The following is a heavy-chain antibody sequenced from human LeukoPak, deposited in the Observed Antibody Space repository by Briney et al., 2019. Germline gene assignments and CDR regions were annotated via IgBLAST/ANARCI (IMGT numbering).Heavy chain of an antibody. V-gene: IGHV5-10-1*01. CDR1: GYSFTSYW. Sequence: GESLKISCKGSGYSFTSYWISWVRQMPGKGLEWMGRIDPSDSYTNYSPSFQGHVTISADKSISTAYLQWSSLKASDTAVYYYARRARPPGYYYGMDVWGQGTTVTVSS. CDR2: IDPSDSYT. J-gene: IGHJ6*02. CDR3: ARRARPPGYYYGMDV.